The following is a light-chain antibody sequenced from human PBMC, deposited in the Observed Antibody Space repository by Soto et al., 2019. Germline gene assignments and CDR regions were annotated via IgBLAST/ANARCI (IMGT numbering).Light chain of an antibody. Sequence: QSVLTQPPSASGTPGQRVNISCSGSSSNIGSNYVYWYRQFPGTAPKLLIQRNNQRPSGVPARFSGSKSGTSASLAISGLRSEDDADYYCGGWYDSLRGPEFGGGTKLTVL. V-gene: IGLV1-47*01. CDR3: GGWYDSLRGPE. CDR2: RNN. J-gene: IGLJ2*01. CDR1: SSNIGSNY.